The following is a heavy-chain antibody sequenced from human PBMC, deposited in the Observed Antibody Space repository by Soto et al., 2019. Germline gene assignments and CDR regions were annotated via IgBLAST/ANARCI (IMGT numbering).Heavy chain of an antibody. D-gene: IGHD2-2*01. CDR1: VFSFSADGVA. CDR2: IYWDDDT. V-gene: IGHV2-5*02. Sequence: QITLKESGHTLGKPTQTLRLTCIVSVFSFSADGVAVGWIRQPPGKALEWLALIYWDDDTRYSPSLKSRLTITKDTSKNQVVLTMTNMDPVDTATYYCAHAFGGTSWPNDAFDVWGQGTVVTVSS. J-gene: IGHJ3*01. CDR3: AHAFGGTSWPNDAFDV.